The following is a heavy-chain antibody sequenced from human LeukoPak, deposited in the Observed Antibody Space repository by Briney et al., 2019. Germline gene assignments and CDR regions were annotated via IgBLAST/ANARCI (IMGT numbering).Heavy chain of an antibody. J-gene: IGHJ4*02. CDR1: GYTFTSYG. Sequence: GASVKVSCKASGYTFTSYGISWVRQAPGQGLEWMGWISAYNGNTNYAQKLQGRVTMTTDTSTSTAYMELRSLRSDDTAVYYCARSRYYIVAISLFPSPEEGADYWGQGTLVTVSS. D-gene: IGHD5-12*01. CDR3: ARSRYYIVAISLFPSPEEGADY. CDR2: ISAYNGNT. V-gene: IGHV1-18*01.